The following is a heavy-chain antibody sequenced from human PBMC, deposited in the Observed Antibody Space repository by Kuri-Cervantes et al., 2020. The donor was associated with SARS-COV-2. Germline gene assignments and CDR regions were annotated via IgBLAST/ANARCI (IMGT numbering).Heavy chain of an antibody. CDR1: GFTFSSYG. Sequence: GESLKISCAASGFTFSSYGMHWVRQAPGKGLEWVAVMWYDGSNKYYADSVKGRFTISRDNSKNTLYLQMNSLRAEDTAVYYCAKDCLCASSTGHYYYGMDVWGQGTTVTVSS. J-gene: IGHJ6*02. V-gene: IGHV3-30*02. CDR3: AKDCLCASSTGHYYYGMDV. D-gene: IGHD3-10*01. CDR2: MWYDGSNK.